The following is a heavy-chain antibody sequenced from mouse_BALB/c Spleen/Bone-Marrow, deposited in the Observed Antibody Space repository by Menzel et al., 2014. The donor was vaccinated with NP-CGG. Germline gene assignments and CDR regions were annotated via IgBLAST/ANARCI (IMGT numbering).Heavy chain of an antibody. Sequence: EVQLQESGGGLVQPGGSLKLSYAASGFDFSRYWMSWVRQAPGKGLEWIGEINPDSSTINYTPSLKDKFIISRDNAKNTLYLQMSKVRSEDTALYYCASLHYYGFFAYWGQGTLVTVSA. D-gene: IGHD1-2*01. J-gene: IGHJ3*01. CDR1: GFDFSRYW. CDR2: INPDSSTI. V-gene: IGHV4-1*02. CDR3: ASLHYYGFFAY.